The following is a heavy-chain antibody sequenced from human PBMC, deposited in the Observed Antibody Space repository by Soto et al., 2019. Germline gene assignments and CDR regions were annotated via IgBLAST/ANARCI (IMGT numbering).Heavy chain of an antibody. V-gene: IGHV6-1*01. CDR1: GDSVSSNSAG. CDR3: TGITWFRGMDV. CDR2: TYYKSKWHN. D-gene: IGHD3-10*01. J-gene: IGHJ6*02. Sequence: SQTLSLTCVISGDSVSSNSAGWNWIRQSPSRGLEWLGRTYYKSKWHNDYALSVKSRITINPDTSKNQFSLHLYSVTPEDTAVYYCTGITWFRGMDVWGQGTPVTVSS.